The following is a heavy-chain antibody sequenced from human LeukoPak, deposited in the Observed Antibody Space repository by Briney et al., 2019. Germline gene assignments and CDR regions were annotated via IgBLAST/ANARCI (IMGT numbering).Heavy chain of an antibody. J-gene: IGHJ3*02. Sequence: SETLSLTCAVYGGSFSGYYWSWIRQPPGKGLEWIGEINHSGSTNYNPSLKSRVTISVDTSKNQFSLKLSSVTAADTAVYYCARDESDAFDIWGQGTMVTVSS. CDR3: ARDESDAFDI. CDR2: INHSGST. V-gene: IGHV4-34*01. CDR1: GGSFSGYY.